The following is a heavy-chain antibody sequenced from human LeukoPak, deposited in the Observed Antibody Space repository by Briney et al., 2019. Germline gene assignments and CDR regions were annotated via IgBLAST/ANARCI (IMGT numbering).Heavy chain of an antibody. Sequence: VASVKVSCKASGYTFTSYAISWVRQAPGQGLEWMGWISAYNGNTNYAQKPQGRVTMTTDTSTSTAYMELRSLRSDDTAVYYCASDDPTVTTSHWGQGTLVTVSS. D-gene: IGHD4-17*01. J-gene: IGHJ1*01. CDR1: GYTFTSYA. CDR2: ISAYNGNT. CDR3: ASDDPTVTTSH. V-gene: IGHV1-18*01.